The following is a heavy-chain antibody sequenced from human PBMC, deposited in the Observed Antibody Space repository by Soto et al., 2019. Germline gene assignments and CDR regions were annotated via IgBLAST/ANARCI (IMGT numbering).Heavy chain of an antibody. D-gene: IGHD3-22*01. Sequence: ASVKVSCKASGYTFTSYGISWVRQAPGQGLEWMGWISAYNGNTNYAQKLQGRVTMTTDTSTSTAYMELRSLRSDDTAVYYCARSSHDELYYYGSSGYLPLFDYWGQGTLVTVSS. CDR3: ARSSHDELYYYGSSGYLPLFDY. J-gene: IGHJ4*02. CDR1: GYTFTSYG. V-gene: IGHV1-18*01. CDR2: ISAYNGNT.